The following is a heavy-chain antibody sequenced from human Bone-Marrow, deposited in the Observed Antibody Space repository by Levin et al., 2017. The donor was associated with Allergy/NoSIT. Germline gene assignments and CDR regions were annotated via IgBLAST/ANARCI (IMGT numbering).Heavy chain of an antibody. CDR3: ARGGGNLDY. V-gene: IGHV1-18*01. CDR1: GYTFTSYG. Sequence: ASVKVSCKTSGYTFTSYGISWLRQAPGLGLEWMGWTTPYNKNARYAEKFQGRVTMTTDTSTTTAYMELKNMTSDDTAVYYCARGGGNLDYWGQGTLVTVSS. D-gene: IGHD4-23*01. CDR2: TTPYNKNA. J-gene: IGHJ4*02.